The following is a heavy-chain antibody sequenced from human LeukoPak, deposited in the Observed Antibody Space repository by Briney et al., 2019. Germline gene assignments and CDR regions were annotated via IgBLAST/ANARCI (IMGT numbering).Heavy chain of an antibody. CDR3: ARSIGSGSPYYFDF. CDR2: LNTNTGNP. Sequence: ASVKVSCKASGYTFTSYAMNWVRQAPGQGLEWMGWLNTNTGNPTYAQGFTGRFVFSLDTSVRKAYLQISSLKAEDTAVYYCARSIGSGSPYYFDFWGQGTLVTVSS. D-gene: IGHD1-26*01. J-gene: IGHJ4*02. CDR1: GYTFTSYA. V-gene: IGHV7-4-1*02.